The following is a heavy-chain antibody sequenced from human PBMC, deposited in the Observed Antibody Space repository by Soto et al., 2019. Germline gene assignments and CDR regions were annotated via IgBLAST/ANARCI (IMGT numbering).Heavy chain of an antibody. D-gene: IGHD3-10*01. V-gene: IGHV4-30-4*01. Sequence: SETLSLTCTVSGASISSGDYFWSWIRQSPGKGLEWIGYIYDSGSSYYNPSLKSRVTMSVDTSKNQFSLKLRSVTAADTAVYYSARETRSIYGPKKLDYWGQGTLVTVSS. CDR2: IYDSGSS. CDR1: GASISSGDYF. J-gene: IGHJ4*02. CDR3: ARETRSIYGPKKLDY.